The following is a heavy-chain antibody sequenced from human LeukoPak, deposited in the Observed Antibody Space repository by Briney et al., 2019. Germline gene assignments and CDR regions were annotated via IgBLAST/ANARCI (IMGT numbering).Heavy chain of an antibody. CDR1: GYTFTSYG. CDR3: VRGSRISAELL. V-gene: IGHV1-18*01. CDR2: ISAYNGNT. Sequence: GASVKVSCKASGYTFTSYGISWVRQAPGQGLEWMGWISAYNGNTNYAQKLQGRVTMTTDTSTTTVYMEMRSLTPDDTGMYYCVRGSRISAELLWGQGTLVTVSS. D-gene: IGHD3-10*01. J-gene: IGHJ4*02.